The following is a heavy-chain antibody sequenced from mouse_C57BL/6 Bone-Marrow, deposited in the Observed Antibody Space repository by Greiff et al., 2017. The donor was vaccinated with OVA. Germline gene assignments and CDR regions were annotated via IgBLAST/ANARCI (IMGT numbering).Heavy chain of an antibody. D-gene: IGHD1-1*01. CDR1: GYTFTSYW. CDR3: ARYGSSYWYFDV. Sequence: QVQLQQPGTDLVKPGASVKLSCKASGYTFTSYWMHWVKQRPGQGLEWIGNINPSNGGTNYNEKFKSKATLTVDKSSSTAYMQLSRLTSEDSAVYYCARYGSSYWYFDVWGTGTTVTVSS. J-gene: IGHJ1*03. V-gene: IGHV1-53*01. CDR2: INPSNGGT.